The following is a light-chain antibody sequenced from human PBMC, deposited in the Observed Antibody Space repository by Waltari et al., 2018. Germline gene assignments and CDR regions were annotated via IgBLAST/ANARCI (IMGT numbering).Light chain of an antibody. CDR2: RNN. CDR3: AAWDDSLSGPG. Sequence: QPPSASGTPGQRVTISCSGSSSNIGSNYVYWYQQLPGTAPKLLIYRNNQRPSGVPDRFSGSKSGTSASLAISGLRSEDEADYYCAAWDDSLSGPGFGGGTKLTVL. CDR1: SSNIGSNY. V-gene: IGLV1-47*01. J-gene: IGLJ3*02.